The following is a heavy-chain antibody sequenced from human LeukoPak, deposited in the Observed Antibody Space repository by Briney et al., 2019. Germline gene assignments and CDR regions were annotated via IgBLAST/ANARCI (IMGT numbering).Heavy chain of an antibody. CDR3: ARDSTYYYDSGSSGPHYFDN. Sequence: GKSLRLSCAASGFTFSNYAMHRVRQAPGKGLEWVSLISSGGTYAYYADPVKGRFTISRDNSQNTLYLQLNSLRAEDTAVYYCARDSTYYYDSGSSGPHYFDNWGQGTLVTVSS. J-gene: IGHJ4*02. V-gene: IGHV3-30*01. D-gene: IGHD3-10*01. CDR1: GFTFSNYA. CDR2: ISSGGTYA.